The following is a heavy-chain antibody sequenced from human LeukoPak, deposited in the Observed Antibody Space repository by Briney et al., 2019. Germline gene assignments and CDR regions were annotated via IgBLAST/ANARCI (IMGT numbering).Heavy chain of an antibody. CDR3: ARLFGGVTTFDY. J-gene: IGHJ4*02. V-gene: IGHV3-7*01. CDR2: MKGDGSLI. Sequence: GGSLRLSCAASGFTFGYFWMSWVRQAPGRGLQWVASMKGDGSLIHYVDSVKGRFTISRDNARSSLYLQMNSLRAEDTAIYFCARLFGGVTTFDYWGQGALVTVSS. D-gene: IGHD2-8*02. CDR1: GFTFGYFW.